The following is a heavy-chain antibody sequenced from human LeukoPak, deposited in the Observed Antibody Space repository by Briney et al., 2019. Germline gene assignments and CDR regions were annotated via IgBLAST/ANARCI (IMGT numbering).Heavy chain of an antibody. J-gene: IGHJ6*02. V-gene: IGHV4-39*02. CDR3: AREMGVVTAHGIDV. D-gene: IGHD4-23*01. Sequence: SETLSLTCIVSGGSISSISSNNYHWGWIRQPPGKGLEWIGSIYYSGSTYYNPSLKSRVTISVDASKNQFSLKLSSVTAADTALYYCAREMGVVTAHGIDVWGQGTTVTVSS. CDR1: GGSISSISSNNYH. CDR2: IYYSGST.